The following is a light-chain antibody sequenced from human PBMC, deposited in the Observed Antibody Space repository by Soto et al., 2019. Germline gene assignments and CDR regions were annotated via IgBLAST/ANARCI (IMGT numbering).Light chain of an antibody. CDR1: QSVSSN. V-gene: IGKV3-15*01. Sequence: IVMTQPPATLSVSPGERATLSRRASQSVSSNLAWYQHKPGQAPRLLIYGASTRAAGIPARFSGSGSGTEFTLTISSLQSEDSAVYFCQQRSNWPPITFGQGTRLEIK. CDR2: GAS. J-gene: IGKJ5*01. CDR3: QQRSNWPPIT.